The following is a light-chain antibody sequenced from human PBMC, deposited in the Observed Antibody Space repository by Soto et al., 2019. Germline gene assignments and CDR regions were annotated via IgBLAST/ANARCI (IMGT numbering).Light chain of an antibody. V-gene: IGLV2-23*02. CDR3: CSYAGSSTYV. CDR2: EVS. J-gene: IGLJ1*01. CDR1: SSDVGSYNL. Sequence: QSVLTQAASVSGSPGQSITISCTGTSSDVGSYNLVSWHQQHPGKAPKLMIYEVSKRPSGVSNRFSGSKSGNTASLTISGLQAEDEADYYCCSYAGSSTYVFGTGTKVTVL.